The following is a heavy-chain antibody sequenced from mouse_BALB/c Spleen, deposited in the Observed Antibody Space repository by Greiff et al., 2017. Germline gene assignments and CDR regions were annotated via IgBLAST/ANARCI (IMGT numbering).Heavy chain of an antibody. Sequence: EVKLMESGGGLVQPGGSLKLSCAASGFTFSSFGMHWVRQAPEKGLEWVAYISIGSSTIYYADTVKGRCTISRDNPKNTLILQMTSLRSEDTDMYYYARWGLTYWYFDVWGAGTTVTVSS. J-gene: IGHJ1*01. CDR3: ARWGLTYWYFDV. D-gene: IGHD3-1*01. CDR2: ISIGSSTI. V-gene: IGHV5-17*02. CDR1: GFTFSSFG.